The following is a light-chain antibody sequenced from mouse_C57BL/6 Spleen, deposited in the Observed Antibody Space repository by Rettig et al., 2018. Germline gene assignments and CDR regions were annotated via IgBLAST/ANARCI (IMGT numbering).Light chain of an antibody. J-gene: IGKJ2*01. CDR2: LAS. CDR3: LQHWNYPYT. Sequence: DIVMTQSQKFMSTSVGDRVSITCKASQNVRTAVAWYQQKPGQSPKALIYLASNRHTGVPDRFTGSGSGTEFTLTISNVQSEDLADYFCLQHWNYPYTFGGGTKLEIK. CDR1: QNVRTA. V-gene: IGKV6-14*01.